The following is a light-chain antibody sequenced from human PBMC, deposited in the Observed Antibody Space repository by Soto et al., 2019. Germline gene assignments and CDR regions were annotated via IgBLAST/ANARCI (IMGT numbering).Light chain of an antibody. CDR1: QSVRSW. J-gene: IGKJ1*01. CDR2: KAS. Sequence: DNQMNHSPSTLSASVGDTVTITCRASQSVRSWLAWYQQKPGKAPKFLIHKASFLEDGVPSRFSGSGSGTEFTLTISSLQPDDFATCYWQQYNSHSTFGQGTKVDI. V-gene: IGKV1-5*03. CDR3: QQYNSHST.